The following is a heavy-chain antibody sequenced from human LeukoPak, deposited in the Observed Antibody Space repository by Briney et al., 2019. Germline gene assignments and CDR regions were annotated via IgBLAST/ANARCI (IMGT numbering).Heavy chain of an antibody. Sequence: GGSLRLSCAVSGFTFSNYGMNWVRQAPGKGLEWVGRIKSKTDGGTTDYAAPVKGRFTISRDDSKNTLYLQMNSLKTEDTAVYYCTTGDFWSGSDLNWGQGTLVTVSS. CDR3: TTGDFWSGSDLN. CDR1: GFTFSNYG. J-gene: IGHJ4*02. V-gene: IGHV3-15*07. CDR2: IKSKTDGGTT. D-gene: IGHD3-3*01.